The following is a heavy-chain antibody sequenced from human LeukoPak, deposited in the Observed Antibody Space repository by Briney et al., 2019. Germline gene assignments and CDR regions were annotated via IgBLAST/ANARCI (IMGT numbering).Heavy chain of an antibody. CDR1: GFTFTNAW. J-gene: IGHJ4*02. Sequence: GGSLRLSCAASGFTFTNAWMSWVRQAPGKGLEWVGRIKSKTDGGTTDCAAPVKGRFSISRDDSKNTLYLQMNSLKTEDTAVYYCGNTAMVTRWGQGTLVTVSS. D-gene: IGHD5-18*01. CDR3: GNTAMVTR. CDR2: IKSKTDGGTT. V-gene: IGHV3-15*01.